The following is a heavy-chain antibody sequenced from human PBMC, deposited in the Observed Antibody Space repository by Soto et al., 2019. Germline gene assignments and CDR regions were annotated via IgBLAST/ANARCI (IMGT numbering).Heavy chain of an antibody. V-gene: IGHV3-30*18. D-gene: IGHD6-13*01. CDR2: ISYDGSNK. CDR1: GFTFSSYG. J-gene: IGHJ6*02. CDR3: AKDLKGYSSSWFSYYYYYGMDV. Sequence: QVQLVESGGGVVQPGRSLRLSCAASGFTFSSYGMHWVRQAPGKGLEWVAVISYDGSNKYYADSVKGRFTISRDNSKNTLYLQMNSLRAEDTAVYYCAKDLKGYSSSWFSYYYYYGMDVWGQATTVTVSS.